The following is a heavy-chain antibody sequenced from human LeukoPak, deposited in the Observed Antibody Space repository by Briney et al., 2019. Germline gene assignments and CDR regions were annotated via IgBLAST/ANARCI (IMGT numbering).Heavy chain of an antibody. V-gene: IGHV4-4*07. CDR1: GGSISSYY. J-gene: IGHJ4*02. CDR3: ARSYDTSGYYYNFDY. Sequence: SQTLSLTCTVSGGSISSYYWSWIRQPAGKGLEWIGRIYATGSTDYNPSLKSRVTMSVDTSKNQFSLNLSSMTAADTAVYYCARSYDTSGYYYNFDYWGQGTLVTVSS. D-gene: IGHD3-22*01. CDR2: IYATGST.